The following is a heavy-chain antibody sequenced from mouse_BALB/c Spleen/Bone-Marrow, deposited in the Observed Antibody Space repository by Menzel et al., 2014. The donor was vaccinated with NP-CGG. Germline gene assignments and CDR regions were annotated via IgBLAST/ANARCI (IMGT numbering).Heavy chain of an antibody. J-gene: IGHJ4*01. CDR2: IYPGDGDT. CDR1: GYVFSSYW. Sequence: VKLQESGAELVRPGSSVKISCKASGYVFSSYWMNWVKQRPGQGLEWIGQIYPGDGDTNYNGNFKDKATLTVDRSSSTAFMQLSSLTSEDSAVYFCARWYRDPHFAMDYWGPGTSVTVSS. V-gene: IGHV1-80*01. CDR3: ARWYRDPHFAMDY. D-gene: IGHD2-14*01.